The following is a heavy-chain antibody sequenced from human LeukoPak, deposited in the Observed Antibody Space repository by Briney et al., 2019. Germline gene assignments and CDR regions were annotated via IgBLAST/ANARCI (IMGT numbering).Heavy chain of an antibody. Sequence: SETLSLTCAVYGGSFSGYYWSWIRQPPGKGLEWIGEINHSGSTNYNPSLKSRVTISVDTSKNQFSLKLSSVTAADTAVYYCARHIPYYDFWSGYYKSVDVWGQGTTVTVSS. V-gene: IGHV4-34*01. J-gene: IGHJ6*02. CDR2: INHSGST. CDR1: GGSFSGYY. D-gene: IGHD3-3*01. CDR3: ARHIPYYDFWSGYYKSVDV.